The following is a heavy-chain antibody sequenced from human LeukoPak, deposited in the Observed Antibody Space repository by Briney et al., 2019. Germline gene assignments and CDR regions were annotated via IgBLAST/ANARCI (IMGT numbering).Heavy chain of an antibody. D-gene: IGHD3-22*01. CDR2: ISYDGSNK. J-gene: IGHJ4*02. CDR1: GFTFSSYA. V-gene: IGHV3-30-3*01. Sequence: GGSLRLSCAASGFTFSSYAMHWVRQAPGKGLEWVAVISYDGSNKYYADSVKGRFTISRDNSKNTLYLQMNSLRAEDTAVYYCARDFAYYDSSGYYLDYWGQGTLVTVSS. CDR3: ARDFAYYDSSGYYLDY.